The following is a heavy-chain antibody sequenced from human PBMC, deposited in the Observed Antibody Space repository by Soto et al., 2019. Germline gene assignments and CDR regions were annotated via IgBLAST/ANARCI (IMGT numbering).Heavy chain of an antibody. CDR3: ARPDMDV. CDR2: IYYSGST. V-gene: IGHV4-59*01. CDR1: GGSISSYY. J-gene: IGHJ6*02. Sequence: PSETLSLTCTVSGGSISSYYWSWIRQPPGKGLEWIGYIYYSGSTNYNPSLKSRVTISVDTSKNQFSLKLSSVTAADTAVYYCARPDMDVWGQGTTVTVSS.